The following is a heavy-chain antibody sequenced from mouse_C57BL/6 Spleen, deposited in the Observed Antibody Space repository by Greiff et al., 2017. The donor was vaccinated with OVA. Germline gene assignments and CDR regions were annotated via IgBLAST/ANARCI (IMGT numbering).Heavy chain of an antibody. CDR2: IYPGDGDT. V-gene: IGHV1-82*01. Sequence: QVQLQQSGPELVKPGASVKISCKASGYAFSSSWMNWVKQRPGKGLEWIGRIYPGDGDTNYNGKFKGKATLTADKSSSTAYMQLSSLTSEDSAVYFCARSLYYDYDAYYAMDYWGQGTSVTVSS. D-gene: IGHD2-4*01. J-gene: IGHJ4*01. CDR3: ARSLYYDYDAYYAMDY. CDR1: GYAFSSSW.